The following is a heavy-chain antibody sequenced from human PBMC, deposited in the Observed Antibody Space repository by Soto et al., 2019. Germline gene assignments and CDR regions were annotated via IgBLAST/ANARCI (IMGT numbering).Heavy chain of an antibody. CDR3: ARGGTGSGSYTRYYYYGMDV. J-gene: IGHJ6*02. Sequence: ASVKVSGKASGYTFTSYAMHWVRQAPGQRLEWMGWINAGNGNTKYSQKFQGRVTITRDTSASTAYMELSSLRSEDTAVYYCARGGTGSGSYTRYYYYGMDVWGQGTTVTVSS. V-gene: IGHV1-3*01. CDR1: GYTFTSYA. D-gene: IGHD3-10*01. CDR2: INAGNGNT.